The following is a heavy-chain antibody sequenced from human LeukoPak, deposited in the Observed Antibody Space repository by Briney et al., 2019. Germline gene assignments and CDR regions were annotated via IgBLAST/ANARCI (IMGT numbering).Heavy chain of an antibody. J-gene: IGHJ6*02. V-gene: IGHV4-34*01. CDR1: GGSFSGYY. CDR3: ARNDFWSGLDYYGMDV. Sequence: SETLSLTCAVYGGSFSGYYWSWIRQPPGKGLEWIGEIDHSGSTNYNPSLKSRVTISVDTSKNQFSLKLSSVTAADTAVYYCARNDFWSGLDYYGMDVWGQGTTVTVSS. D-gene: IGHD3-3*01. CDR2: IDHSGST.